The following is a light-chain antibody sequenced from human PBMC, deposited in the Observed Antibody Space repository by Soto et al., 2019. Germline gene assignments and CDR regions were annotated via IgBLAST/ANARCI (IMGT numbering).Light chain of an antibody. V-gene: IGLV2-23*02. CDR2: EVS. CDR1: SSDVGLYNL. Sequence: QSALPQPASVSGSPGQSITISCTGTSSDVGLYNLVSWYQHHPGKAPKLMIHEVSKRPSGVSSRFSGSKSGNTASLTISGLQAEDEADYYCCSYAGGSTHVFGTGTKVTVL. J-gene: IGLJ1*01. CDR3: CSYAGGSTHV.